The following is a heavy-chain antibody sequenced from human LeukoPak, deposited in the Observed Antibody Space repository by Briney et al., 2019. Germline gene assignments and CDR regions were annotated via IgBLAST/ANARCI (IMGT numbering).Heavy chain of an antibody. V-gene: IGHV1-2*02. Sequence: ASVKVSCKASGYTFTGYYMHWVRQAPGQGLEWMGWIKPNSGDTNYAQKFQDRVTMTRDTSVSTAYMELSRLRSDDTAVYYCARDRTRTGYSSGWYHDYWGQGTLVTVSS. CDR2: IKPNSGDT. J-gene: IGHJ4*02. CDR3: ARDRTRTGYSSGWYHDY. D-gene: IGHD6-19*01. CDR1: GYTFTGYY.